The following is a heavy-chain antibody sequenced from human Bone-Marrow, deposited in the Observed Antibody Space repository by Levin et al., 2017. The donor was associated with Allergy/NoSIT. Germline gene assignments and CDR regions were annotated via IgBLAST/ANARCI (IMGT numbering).Heavy chain of an antibody. J-gene: IGHJ3*02. D-gene: IGHD2-21*01. CDR2: INQDGNKN. CDR3: ARDFEYSWGGAWYDSLDI. Sequence: ETLSLTCAASGISISRYWMNWVRQSPGKGLEWVANINQDGNKNYYVDSVKGRFTISRDNAQNSLYLQMNSLRAEDTAVYYCARDFEYSWGGAWYDSLDIWGQGTMVTVS. V-gene: IGHV3-7*01. CDR1: GISISRYW.